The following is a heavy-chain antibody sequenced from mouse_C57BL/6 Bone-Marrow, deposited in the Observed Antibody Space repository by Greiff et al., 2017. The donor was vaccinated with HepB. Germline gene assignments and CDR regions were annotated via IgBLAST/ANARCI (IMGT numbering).Heavy chain of an antibody. Sequence: EVQLQESGPGLVKPSQSLSLTCSVTGYSITSGYYWNWIRQFPGNKLEWMGYISYDGSNNYNPSLKNRISITRDTSKNQFFLKLNSVTTEDTATYYCAREDYGSSYRWYFDVWGTGTTVTVS. CDR3: AREDYGSSYRWYFDV. D-gene: IGHD1-1*01. CDR2: ISYDGSN. CDR1: GYSITSGYY. J-gene: IGHJ1*03. V-gene: IGHV3-6*01.